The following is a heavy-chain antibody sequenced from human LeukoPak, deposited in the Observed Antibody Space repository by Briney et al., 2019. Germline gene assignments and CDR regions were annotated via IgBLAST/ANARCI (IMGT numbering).Heavy chain of an antibody. J-gene: IGHJ4*02. Sequence: GGSLRLSCAASGFTFSSYNMNWVRQAPGKGLEWVSSISSSSSYIYYADSVKGRFTISRDNAKNTLYLQMNSLRAEDTAVYYCARTSGSYDYYFDYWGQGTLVTVSS. CDR1: GFTFSSYN. D-gene: IGHD1-26*01. CDR3: ARTSGSYDYYFDY. V-gene: IGHV3-21*04. CDR2: ISSSSSYI.